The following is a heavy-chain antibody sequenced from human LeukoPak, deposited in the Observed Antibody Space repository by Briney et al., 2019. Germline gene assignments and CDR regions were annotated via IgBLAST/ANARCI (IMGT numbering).Heavy chain of an antibody. D-gene: IGHD3-10*01. CDR2: ISSNGGSA. V-gene: IGHV3-64D*06. CDR3: VKGATMVRGVITGGGVFGFDY. J-gene: IGHJ4*02. CDR1: GFTFSSYA. Sequence: GGSLRLSCSASGFTFSSYAMHWVRQAPGKGLEYVSAISSNGGSAYYADSVKGSFTISRDNSKNTLYLQMSSLRAEDTAVYYCVKGATMVRGVITGGGVFGFDYWGQGTLVTVSS.